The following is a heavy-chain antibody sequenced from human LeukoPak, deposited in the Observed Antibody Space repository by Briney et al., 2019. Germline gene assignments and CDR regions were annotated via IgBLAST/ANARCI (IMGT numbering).Heavy chain of an antibody. J-gene: IGHJ4*02. CDR2: IIPIFGTA. CDR1: GGTFSSYA. V-gene: IGHV1-69*05. D-gene: IGHD6-13*01. CDR3: ARERPPGDSSSWFLEGYFDI. Sequence: GASVKVSCKASGGTFSSYAITWVRQAPGQGLEWMGRIIPIFGTANYAQKFQGRVTITTDESTSTAYMELSTPRSDDTAVYYCARERPPGDSSSWFLEGYFDIRGQGTLVTVSS.